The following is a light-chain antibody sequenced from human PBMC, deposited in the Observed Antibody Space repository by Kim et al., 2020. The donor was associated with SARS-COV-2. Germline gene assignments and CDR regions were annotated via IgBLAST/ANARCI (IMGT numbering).Light chain of an antibody. Sequence: VALGKTARITGGGNNIVTKNVHWYQQKPGQAPVLVMYRDTNRPSGIPERFSGSNSGNTATLTISRAQAGDEADYYCQVWDSSTWVFGGGTQLTVL. V-gene: IGLV3-9*01. J-gene: IGLJ3*02. CDR1: NIVTKN. CDR3: QVWDSSTWV. CDR2: RDT.